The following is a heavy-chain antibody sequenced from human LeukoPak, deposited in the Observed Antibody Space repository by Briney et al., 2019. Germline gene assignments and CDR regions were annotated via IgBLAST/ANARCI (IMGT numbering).Heavy chain of an antibody. CDR1: GYSFTNYW. CDR2: MYPGDSDT. J-gene: IGHJ4*02. D-gene: IGHD3/OR15-3a*01. V-gene: IGHV5-51*01. Sequence: GESLKVSCKGSGYSFTNYWILWVRQMPGKGLEWMGMMYPGDSDTRYSPSFQGQVTISADKSISTAFLQWGSLKASDTAMYYCARQAVPGLLFLDSWGQGTLVTVSS. CDR3: ARQAVPGLLFLDS.